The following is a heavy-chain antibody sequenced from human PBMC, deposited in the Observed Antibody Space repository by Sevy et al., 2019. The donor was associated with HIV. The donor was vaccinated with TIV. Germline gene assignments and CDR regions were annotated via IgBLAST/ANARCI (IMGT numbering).Heavy chain of an antibody. D-gene: IGHD3-3*01. J-gene: IGHJ6*03. V-gene: IGHV3-30-3*01. CDR3: ARDFPRKKSITIFGVVITLYYYYYYMDV. Sequence: GGSLRLSCAASGFTFSSYAMHWVRQAPGKGLEWVAVISYDGSNKYYADSVKGRFTISRDNSKNTLYLQMNSLRAEDTAVYYCARDFPRKKSITIFGVVITLYYYYYYMDVWGKGTTVTVSS. CDR2: ISYDGSNK. CDR1: GFTFSSYA.